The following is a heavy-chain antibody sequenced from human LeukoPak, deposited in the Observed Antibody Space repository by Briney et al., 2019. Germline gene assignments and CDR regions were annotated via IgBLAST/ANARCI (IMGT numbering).Heavy chain of an antibody. CDR1: GFTVSSKY. D-gene: IGHD4-17*01. CDR3: ARIPKTTHFDY. V-gene: IGHV3-53*01. J-gene: IGHJ4*02. CDR2: IYSGGST. Sequence: GGSLRLSCAASGFTVSSKYMSWVRQAPGKGLEWVSVIYSGGSTDYADSVKGRFTISRDNSENMLHLQMNSLRAEDTAVYYCARIPKTTHFDYWGQGTLVTVSS.